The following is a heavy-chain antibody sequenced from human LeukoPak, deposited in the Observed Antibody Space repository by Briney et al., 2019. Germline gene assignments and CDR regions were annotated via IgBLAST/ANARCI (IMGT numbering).Heavy chain of an antibody. CDR3: AKRGDSSGPAPDY. V-gene: IGHV3-23*01. CDR2: ISGSGGST. D-gene: IGHD6-19*01. Sequence: GGSLRLSCAASGFTFSSYAMSSGPQAPGEGLEWVSAISGSGGSTYSADSVKGRFTISRDNSKNTLYLQMNSLRAEDTAVYYCAKRGDSSGPAPDYWGQGTLVTVSS. J-gene: IGHJ4*02. CDR1: GFTFSSYA.